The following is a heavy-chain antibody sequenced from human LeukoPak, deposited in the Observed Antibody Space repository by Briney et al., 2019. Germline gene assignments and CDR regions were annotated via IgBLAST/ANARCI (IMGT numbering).Heavy chain of an antibody. Sequence: GGSLRLSCAASGFTFSNYWMTWVRQAPGKGLEWVANINRDGSERYYVDSVKGRFTISRDDAKSSLYLQMNSLRAEDTAVYYCASSGRRPAAHFDYWGQGTLVTVSS. CDR2: INRDGSER. D-gene: IGHD2-2*01. CDR3: ASSGRRPAAHFDY. CDR1: GFTFSNYW. J-gene: IGHJ4*02. V-gene: IGHV3-7*03.